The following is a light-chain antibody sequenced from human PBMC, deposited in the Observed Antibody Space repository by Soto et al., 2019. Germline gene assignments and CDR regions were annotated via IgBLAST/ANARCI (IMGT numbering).Light chain of an antibody. CDR3: QQYYSTPFT. J-gene: IGKJ3*01. Sequence: DIVMTQSPDSLAVSLGERATINCKSSQSVLYSSNNKNYLAWYQQKPGQPPKLLIYWASTRESGVPDRFSGSGSGTDFTLTISSLQAEDVEVYSCQQYYSTPFTFGPGTKVDIK. V-gene: IGKV4-1*01. CDR2: WAS. CDR1: QSVLYSSNNKNY.